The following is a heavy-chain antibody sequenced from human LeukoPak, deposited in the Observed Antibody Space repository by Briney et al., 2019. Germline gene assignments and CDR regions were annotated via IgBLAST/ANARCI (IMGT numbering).Heavy chain of an antibody. D-gene: IGHD3-10*01. CDR2: ISYDGSNK. CDR1: GFTFSSYA. Sequence: GGSLRLSCAASGFTFSSYAMHWVRQAPGKGLEWVAVISYDGSNKYYADSVKGRFTISRDNSKNTLYLQMNSLRAEDTAVYYCARTYYYGSGSYYDYWGQGPLVTVSS. J-gene: IGHJ4*02. V-gene: IGHV3-30-3*01. CDR3: ARTYYYGSGSYYDY.